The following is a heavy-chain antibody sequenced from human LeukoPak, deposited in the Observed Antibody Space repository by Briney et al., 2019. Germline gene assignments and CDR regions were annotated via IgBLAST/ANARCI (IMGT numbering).Heavy chain of an antibody. J-gene: IGHJ4*02. Sequence: ASVKVSCKASGYTFISYGISWLRQAPGQGLEWMGWISAYHGDTNYAQKFQGRVSMTTDTSTSTVYMDLSSLRSDDTAMYYCARAMNSWFLLDLDYWGQGNLVTVSS. V-gene: IGHV1-18*01. CDR1: GYTFISYG. CDR3: ARAMNSWFLLDLDY. D-gene: IGHD3-22*01. CDR2: ISAYHGDT.